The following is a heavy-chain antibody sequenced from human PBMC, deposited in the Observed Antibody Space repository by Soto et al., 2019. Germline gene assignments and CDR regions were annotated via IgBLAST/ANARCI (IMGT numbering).Heavy chain of an antibody. J-gene: IGHJ6*03. CDR3: AKGKAYYDFWSGYLRPRYMDV. CDR1: GFTFSSYA. D-gene: IGHD3-3*01. Sequence: GGSLRLSCAASGFTFSSYAMSWVLQAPWKGLEWVSAISGSGGSTYYADSVKGRFTISRDNSKNTLYLQMNSLRAEDTAVYYCAKGKAYYDFWSGYLRPRYMDVWGKGTTVTVSS. CDR2: ISGSGGST. V-gene: IGHV3-23*01.